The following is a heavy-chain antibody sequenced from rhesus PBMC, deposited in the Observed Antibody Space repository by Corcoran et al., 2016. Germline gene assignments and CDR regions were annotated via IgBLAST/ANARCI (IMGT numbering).Heavy chain of an antibody. J-gene: IGHJ4*01. V-gene: IGHV1-180*01. Sequence: QVQLVQSGAEIKQPGASVKLSCKASGYTFTSYYMHWVRQAPGQGLEWIGLHPPNNVTKGYAQNFQGRVTITTDTSTSTGYMELSSLRSEDTAVYYCTRGGYSGFDYWGQGVLVTVSS. CDR2: HPPNNVTK. D-gene: IGHD5-42*01. CDR3: TRGGYSGFDY. CDR1: GYTFTSYY.